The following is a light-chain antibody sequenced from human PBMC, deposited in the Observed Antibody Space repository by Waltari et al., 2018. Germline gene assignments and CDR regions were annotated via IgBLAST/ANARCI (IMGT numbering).Light chain of an antibody. CDR2: EGS. J-gene: IGLJ1*01. Sequence: QSALTQPASVSGSPGQSTTISCTGTISHVRSFTHFCWYQQHPDKAPKLIIYEGSKRPSGVSHRFSGSKSGNTASLTISGLQAEDEADYYCCSYAGSSTYVFGTGTKVTVL. CDR3: CSYAGSSTYV. CDR1: ISHVRSFTH. V-gene: IGLV2-23*01.